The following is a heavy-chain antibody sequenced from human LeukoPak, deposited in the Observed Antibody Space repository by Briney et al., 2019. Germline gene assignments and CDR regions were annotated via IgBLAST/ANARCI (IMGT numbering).Heavy chain of an antibody. D-gene: IGHD5-12*01. J-gene: IGHJ6*03. Sequence: GGSLRLSCAASGFTFSGSAMHWVRQASGKGLEWVGRIRSKANSYATAYAASVKGRFTISRDDSKNTAYLQMNSLKTEDTAVYYCTRRGYSLNYYYYMDVWGKGTTVTVSS. CDR2: IRSKANSYAT. CDR3: TRRGYSLNYYYYMDV. V-gene: IGHV3-73*01. CDR1: GFTFSGSA.